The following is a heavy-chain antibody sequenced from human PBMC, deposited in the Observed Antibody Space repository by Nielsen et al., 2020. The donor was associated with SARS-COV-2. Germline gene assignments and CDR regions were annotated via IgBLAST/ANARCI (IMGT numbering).Heavy chain of an antibody. CDR3: AKDSYYGMDV. CDR1: GFPFDDYA. CDR2: ISWNSGNI. J-gene: IGHJ6*02. V-gene: IGHV3-9*01. Sequence: SLKISCAASGFPFDDYAMHWVRQAPGKGLEWVSGISWNSGNIGYADSVKGRFTISRDNAKNSLYLQMNSLRAEDTALYYCAKDSYYGMDVWGQGTTVTVSS.